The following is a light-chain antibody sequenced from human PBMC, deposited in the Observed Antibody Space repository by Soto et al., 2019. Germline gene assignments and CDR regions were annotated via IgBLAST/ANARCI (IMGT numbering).Light chain of an antibody. CDR3: QHYNSYSEA. J-gene: IGKJ1*01. CDR1: LSVSSN. Sequence: EIVMTQSPATLSVSPGERATLSCRASLSVSSNLAWYQQKPGQAPRLLIYGTSTRATGIPARFSGSGSGTEFTLTISSLQPDDFATYYCQHYNSYSEAFGQGTKV. CDR2: GTS. V-gene: IGKV3-15*01.